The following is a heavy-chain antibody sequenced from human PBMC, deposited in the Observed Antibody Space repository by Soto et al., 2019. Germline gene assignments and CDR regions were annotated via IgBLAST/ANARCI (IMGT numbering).Heavy chain of an antibody. J-gene: IGHJ5*02. CDR1: GDSISSYY. CDR3: ARGVATVGP. CDR2: IYYSGST. Sequence: SETLSLTCTVSGDSISSYYWTWIRQPPGKGLEWIGYIYYSGSTNYNPSLKSRVTISVDTSKNQFSLKLTSVTAADTAVYYCARGVATVGPWGQGTLVTVSS. D-gene: IGHD5-12*01. V-gene: IGHV4-59*01.